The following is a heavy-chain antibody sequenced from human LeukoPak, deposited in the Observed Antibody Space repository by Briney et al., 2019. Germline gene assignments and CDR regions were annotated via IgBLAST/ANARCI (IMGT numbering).Heavy chain of an antibody. J-gene: IGHJ4*02. V-gene: IGHV3-11*05. Sequence: PGGSLRLSCAASGFTFSDYYMRWIRQATGKGLEWVSYISSSSSYTIYADSVKGRFTISRDNAKNSLYLQVNSLRAEDTAVYYCARATNIWFGELYFDYWGQGTLVTVSS. D-gene: IGHD3-10*01. CDR2: ISSSSSYT. CDR1: GFTFSDYY. CDR3: ARATNIWFGELYFDY.